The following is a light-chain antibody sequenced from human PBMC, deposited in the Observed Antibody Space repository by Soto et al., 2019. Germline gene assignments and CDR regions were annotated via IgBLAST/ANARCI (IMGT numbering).Light chain of an antibody. V-gene: IGKV1-5*01. J-gene: IGKJ4*01. CDR1: QSISSW. Sequence: DIHMTHSPSTLSSSVVYRLTITCLASQSISSWLAWFQQKPGKAPKLLIYAASSLQSGVPSRFSGSGSGTDFTLTISSLQPEDFATYYCQQLNSYPLTFGGGTKVDIK. CDR3: QQLNSYPLT. CDR2: AAS.